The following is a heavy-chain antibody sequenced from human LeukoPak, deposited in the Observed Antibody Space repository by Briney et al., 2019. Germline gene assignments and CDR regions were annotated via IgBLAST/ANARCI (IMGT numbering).Heavy chain of an antibody. V-gene: IGHV3-23*01. Sequence: GGCMRLSCAASGYTFSGFAMSWVRQAPGKGLEWVSSISGTGGSTYYADSVKGRFTISRDNSKNTLYLQMNTLRAEDTAVYYCAKESPHPPDYWGQGTLVPVSS. CDR1: GYTFSGFA. CDR2: ISGTGGST. J-gene: IGHJ4*02. CDR3: AKESPHPPDY.